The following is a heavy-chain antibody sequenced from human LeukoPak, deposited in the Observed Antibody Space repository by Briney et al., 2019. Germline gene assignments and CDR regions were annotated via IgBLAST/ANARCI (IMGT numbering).Heavy chain of an antibody. CDR2: INHSGST. J-gene: IGHJ2*01. CDR3: ARLGALRYFDL. V-gene: IGHV4-34*01. CDR1: GGSFSGYY. Sequence: SETLSLTCAVYGGSFSGYYWSWIRQPPGKGLEWIGEINHSGSTNYNPSLKSRVTISVDTSKNQFSLKLSSVTAADTAVYYCARLGALRYFDLWGRGTLVTVSS. D-gene: IGHD3-3*01.